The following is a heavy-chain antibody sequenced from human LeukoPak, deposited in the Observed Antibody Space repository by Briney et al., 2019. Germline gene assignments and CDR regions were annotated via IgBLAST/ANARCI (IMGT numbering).Heavy chain of an antibody. CDR1: GGSISGYY. V-gene: IGHV4-59*04. CDR2: IYSSGST. Sequence: SETLSLTCTVSGGSISGYYWTWIRQPPGKTLEWIGSIYSSGSTYYNPSLKSRVIIIIDTPKNHFSLTLSSVTAEDTAVYYCARDRPLGGVLDFDHWGQGTLVTVSS. D-gene: IGHD3-16*01. J-gene: IGHJ4*02. CDR3: ARDRPLGGVLDFDH.